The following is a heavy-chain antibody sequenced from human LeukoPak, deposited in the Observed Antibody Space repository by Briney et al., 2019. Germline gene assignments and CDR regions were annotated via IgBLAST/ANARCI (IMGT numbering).Heavy chain of an antibody. D-gene: IGHD3-22*01. CDR1: GFTFGDYA. Sequence: GGSLRLSCTASGFTFGDYAMSWFRQAPGKGLEWVGFIRNKTYGGTTEYAASVKGRFTISRDDSKSIAYLQMTSLKTEDTAVYYCTTTYYYDSSDPPDAFDIWAKGQWSPSLQ. CDR3: TTTYYYDSSDPPDAFDI. V-gene: IGHV3-49*03. CDR2: IRNKTYGGTT. J-gene: IGHJ3*02.